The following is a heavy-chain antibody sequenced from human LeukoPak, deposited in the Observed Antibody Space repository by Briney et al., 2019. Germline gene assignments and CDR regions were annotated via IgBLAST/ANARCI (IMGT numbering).Heavy chain of an antibody. CDR2: IYPGDSDT. V-gene: IGHV5-51*01. J-gene: IGHJ6*02. CDR3: ARTIDYYYGMDV. CDR1: GYTFTSYW. Sequence: ASVKVSCKASGYTFTSYWIGWVRQMPGKGLEWMGIIYPGDSDTRYSPSFQGQVTISADKSISTAYLQWSSLKASDTAMYYCARTIDYYYGMDVWGQGTTVTVSS. D-gene: IGHD3-9*01.